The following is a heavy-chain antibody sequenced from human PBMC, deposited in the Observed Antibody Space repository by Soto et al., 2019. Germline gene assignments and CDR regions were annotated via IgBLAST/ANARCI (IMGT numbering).Heavy chain of an antibody. J-gene: IGHJ5*02. V-gene: IGHV1-69*13. CDR3: ARYASARINGTIRYNWFDP. Sequence: GASVKVSCKASGGTFSSYAISWVRQAPGQGLEWVGGIIPIFGTANYAQKFQGRVTITADESTSTAYMELSSLRSEDTAVYYCARYASARINGTIRYNWFDPWGQGTLVTVSS. CDR1: GGTFSSYA. CDR2: IIPIFGTA. D-gene: IGHD1-20*01.